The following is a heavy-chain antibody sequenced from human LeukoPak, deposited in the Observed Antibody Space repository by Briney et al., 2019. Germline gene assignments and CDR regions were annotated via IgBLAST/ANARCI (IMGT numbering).Heavy chain of an antibody. CDR2: VGTSGDST. Sequence: PGGSLRLSCAASGFTFTNYAMSWVRQAPGKGLEWVSAVGTSGDSTYYADSVKGRFTISRDNSKNTLYLQMNSLRAEDTAVYYCARDRRGYYGETYWGQGTLVTVSS. D-gene: IGHD4-17*01. V-gene: IGHV3-23*01. CDR1: GFTFTNYA. J-gene: IGHJ4*02. CDR3: ARDRRGYYGETY.